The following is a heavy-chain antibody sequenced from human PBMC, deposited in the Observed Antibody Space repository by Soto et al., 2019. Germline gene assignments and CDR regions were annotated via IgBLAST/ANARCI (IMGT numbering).Heavy chain of an antibody. Sequence: QVQLVESGGGLVKPGGSLRLSCVTSGFTFSDSYMSWVRQAPGKGLEWVSYISPSGDAVFYADSVKGRFTISRDNAKLSLYPQMNSLRAEDTAVYYCARRQWFAYDSWGQGTLVTVSS. CDR3: ARRQWFAYDS. J-gene: IGHJ4*02. CDR2: ISPSGDAV. V-gene: IGHV3-11*01. D-gene: IGHD3-22*01. CDR1: GFTFSDSY.